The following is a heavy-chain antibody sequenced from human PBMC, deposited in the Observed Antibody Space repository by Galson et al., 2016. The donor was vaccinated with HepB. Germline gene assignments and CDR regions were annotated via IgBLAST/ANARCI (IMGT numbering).Heavy chain of an antibody. Sequence: LSLTCSVSGGSITSEVYYWGWIRQPPGKGLEWIGYISKNGNTYYNPSLKSRLTISVDTSKNQFSLNLTSVTAADTAMYYCARSAVIRQGEFFDSWGQGTLVTVSS. CDR2: ISKNGNT. CDR3: ARSAVIRQGEFFDS. J-gene: IGHJ4*02. V-gene: IGHV4-31*03. D-gene: IGHD3-16*01. CDR1: GGSITSEVYY.